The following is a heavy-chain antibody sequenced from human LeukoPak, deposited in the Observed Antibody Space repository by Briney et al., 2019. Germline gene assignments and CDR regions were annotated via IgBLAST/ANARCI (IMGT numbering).Heavy chain of an antibody. D-gene: IGHD6-19*01. V-gene: IGHV3-30*18. Sequence: GGSLRLSCAASGFTFSSYGMHWVRQAPGKGLEWVAVISYDGSNKYYADSVKGRFTISRDNSKNTLYPQMNSLRAEDTAVYYCAKASSGWYYFDYWGQGTLVTVSS. CDR1: GFTFSSYG. CDR3: AKASSGWYYFDY. J-gene: IGHJ4*02. CDR2: ISYDGSNK.